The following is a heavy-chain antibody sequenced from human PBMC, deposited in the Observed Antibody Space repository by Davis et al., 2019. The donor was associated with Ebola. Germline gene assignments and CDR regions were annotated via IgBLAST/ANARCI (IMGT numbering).Heavy chain of an antibody. CDR3: ARGSVGTAFRAFDI. D-gene: IGHD5-18*01. CDR2: IRNKGNSYTT. V-gene: IGHV3-72*01. Sequence: PGGSLRLSCAASRFSFTSFWMTWVRQAPGQGLEWVARIRNKGNSYTTEYAASVKGRFTISRDDSENSHYLQMNSLKTEDSAVYYCARGSVGTAFRAFDIWGQGTMVTVSS. J-gene: IGHJ3*02. CDR1: RFSFTSFW.